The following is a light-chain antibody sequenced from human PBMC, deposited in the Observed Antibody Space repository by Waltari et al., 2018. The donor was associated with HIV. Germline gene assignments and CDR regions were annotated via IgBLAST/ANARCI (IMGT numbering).Light chain of an antibody. Sequence: QSALTQPASVSGSPGQSLTISCTGTSSDVGGYNYVSWYQQHPGKAPKLMIYDVSKRPSGVSNRFSGSKSGNTASLTISGLQAEDEADYYCCSYAGSSTFEVFGGGTKLTVL. CDR1: SSDVGGYNY. CDR3: CSYAGSSTFEV. J-gene: IGLJ3*02. CDR2: DVS. V-gene: IGLV2-23*02.